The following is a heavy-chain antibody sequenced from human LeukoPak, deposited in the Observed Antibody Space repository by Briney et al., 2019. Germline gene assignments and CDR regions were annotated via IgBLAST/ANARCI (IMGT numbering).Heavy chain of an antibody. V-gene: IGHV3-7*01. CDR2: IEGDGSDK. CDR1: GFTLSTYW. Sequence: GGSLTLSCAASGFTLSTYWMSWVRQAPGKGLEWVANIEGDGSDKNYRDSVKGRFSISRDSAKNSLYLQMNSLTAEDTAVYYCAREGGGDAFDIWGQGTMVTVSS. D-gene: IGHD6-25*01. J-gene: IGHJ3*02. CDR3: AREGGGDAFDI.